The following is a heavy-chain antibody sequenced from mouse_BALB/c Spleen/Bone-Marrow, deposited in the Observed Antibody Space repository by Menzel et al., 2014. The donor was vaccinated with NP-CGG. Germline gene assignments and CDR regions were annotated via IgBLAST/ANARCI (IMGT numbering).Heavy chain of an antibody. V-gene: IGHV1-9*01. CDR3: ARGTYRYYFDY. CDR1: GYTFSSYW. Sequence: LVESGAELMKPGASVKISCKATGYTFSSYWIEWVKQRPGHGLEWIGEILPGSGTTNYNEKFKGKATFTADTSSNTAYMQLSSLTSKDSAVYYCARGTYRYYFDYWGQGTTLTVSS. CDR2: ILPGSGTT. D-gene: IGHD2-14*01. J-gene: IGHJ2*01.